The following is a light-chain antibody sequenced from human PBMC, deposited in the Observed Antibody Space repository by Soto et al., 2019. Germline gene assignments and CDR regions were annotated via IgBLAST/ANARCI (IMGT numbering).Light chain of an antibody. CDR3: QQYRDLPQT. J-gene: IGKJ1*01. V-gene: IGKV3-20*01. CDR2: NSS. CDR1: QSVRSNY. Sequence: PGGRATLSCRASQSVRSNYLAWYQQKPGQAPRLLIYNSSTRATGIPDRFSGSGSGTDFTLTISRLEPEDFALYYCQQYRDLPQTFGQGTKVDIK.